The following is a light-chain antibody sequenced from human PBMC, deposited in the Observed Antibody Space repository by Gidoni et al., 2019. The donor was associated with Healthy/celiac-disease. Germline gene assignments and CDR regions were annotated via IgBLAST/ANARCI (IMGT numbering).Light chain of an antibody. CDR3: QQYNNWPRS. V-gene: IGKV3-15*01. CDR2: GAS. Sequence: EIVMTQSPATLSVSPGERATLSCRASQSVSSDLAWYQQKPGQAPRLLIYGASTRATGIPARFSGSGSGTEFTLTISSLQSEDFEVYYCQQYNNWPRSFGQGTKLEIK. CDR1: QSVSSD. J-gene: IGKJ2*03.